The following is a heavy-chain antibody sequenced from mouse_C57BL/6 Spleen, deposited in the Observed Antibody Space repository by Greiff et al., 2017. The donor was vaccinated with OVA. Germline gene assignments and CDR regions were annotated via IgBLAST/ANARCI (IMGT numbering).Heavy chain of an antibody. D-gene: IGHD1-1*01. CDR3: ADYGSRNAY. J-gene: IGHJ3*01. V-gene: IGHV1-81*01. Sequence: QVQLKESGAELARPGASVKLSCKASGYTFTSYGISWVKQRTGQGLEWIGEIYPRSGNTYYNEKFKGKATLTADKSSSTAYMELRSLTSEDSAVYFCADYGSRNAYWGQGTLVTVSA. CDR2: IYPRSGNT. CDR1: GYTFTSYG.